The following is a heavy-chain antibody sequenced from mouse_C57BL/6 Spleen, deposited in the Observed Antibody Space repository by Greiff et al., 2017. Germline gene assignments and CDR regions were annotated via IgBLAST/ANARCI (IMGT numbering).Heavy chain of an antibody. J-gene: IGHJ2*01. CDR3: ARRGSMVTPSLDY. Sequence: EVKLMESGPELVKPGASVKMSCKASGYTFTDYNMHWVKQSHGKSLEWIGYINPNNGGTSYNQKFKGKATLTVNKSSSTAYMELRSLTSEDSAVYYCARRGSMVTPSLDYWGQGTTLTVSS. V-gene: IGHV1-22*01. D-gene: IGHD2-2*01. CDR2: INPNNGGT. CDR1: GYTFTDYN.